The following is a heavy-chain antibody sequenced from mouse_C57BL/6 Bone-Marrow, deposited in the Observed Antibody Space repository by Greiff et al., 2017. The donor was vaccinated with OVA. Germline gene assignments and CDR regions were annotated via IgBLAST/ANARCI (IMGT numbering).Heavy chain of an antibody. D-gene: IGHD1-1*01. CDR2: ISNGGGST. J-gene: IGHJ4*01. V-gene: IGHV5-12*01. CDR1: GFTFSDYY. Sequence: EVKLMESGGGLVQPGGSLKLSCAASGFTFSDYYMYWVRQTPEKRLEWVAYISNGGGSTYYPDTVKGRFTISRDNAKNTLYLQMSRLKSEDTAMYYCARGGLTTVVVYYAMDYWGQGTSVTVSS. CDR3: ARGGLTTVVVYYAMDY.